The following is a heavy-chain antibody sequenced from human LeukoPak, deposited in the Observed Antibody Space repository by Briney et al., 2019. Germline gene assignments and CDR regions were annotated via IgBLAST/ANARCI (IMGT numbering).Heavy chain of an antibody. CDR3: AKDRSLSSRNYDFWSGYFDY. CDR2: ISGSGGST. J-gene: IGHJ4*02. D-gene: IGHD3-3*01. CDR1: GFTFSSYA. V-gene: IGHV3-23*01. Sequence: GRSLRLSCAASGFTFSSYAMSWVRQAPGKGLEWVSAISGSGGSTYYADSVKGRFTISRDNSKNTLYLQMNSLRAEDTALYYCAKDRSLSSRNYDFWSGYFDYWGQGALVTVSS.